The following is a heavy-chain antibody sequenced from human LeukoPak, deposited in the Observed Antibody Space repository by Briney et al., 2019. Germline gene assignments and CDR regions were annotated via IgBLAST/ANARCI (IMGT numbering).Heavy chain of an antibody. V-gene: IGHV3-11*04. CDR1: EFTLSDYY. D-gene: IGHD3-22*01. J-gene: IGHJ4*02. CDR2: ISSSGSTR. CDR3: ARADSTDYYDSSGYSVVYYFDY. Sequence: GGSLRLSCVASEFTLSDYYMSWIRQAPGKGLEWISFISSSGSTRYYTDSVKGRFTISRDTTKNSLHLQMNSLRAEDTAVYYCARADSTDYYDSSGYSVVYYFDYWGQGTLVTVSS.